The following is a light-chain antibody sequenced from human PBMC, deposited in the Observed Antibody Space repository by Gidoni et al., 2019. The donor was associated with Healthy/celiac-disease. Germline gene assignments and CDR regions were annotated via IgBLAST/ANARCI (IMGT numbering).Light chain of an antibody. CDR2: DVS. V-gene: IGLV2-14*03. J-gene: IGLJ1*01. Sequence: QSALTQPASVSGSPGPSITISCTGTSSDVGGYNYGSWYQQHPGNAPKLMIYDVSNRPSGVSNRFSGSKSGNTASLTISGLQAEDEADYYCSSYTSSRTGVFGTGTKVTVL. CDR1: SSDVGGYNY. CDR3: SSYTSSRTGV.